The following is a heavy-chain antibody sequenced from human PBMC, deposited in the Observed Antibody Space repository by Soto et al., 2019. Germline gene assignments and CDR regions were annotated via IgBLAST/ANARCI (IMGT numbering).Heavy chain of an antibody. V-gene: IGHV1-69*13. CDR3: ARLRGGPYYFDY. Sequence: ASVKVSCKASGGTFSSYAISWVRQAPGQGLEWMGGIIPIFGTANYAQKFQGRVTITADESTSTAYMELSSLRSEDTAVYYCARLRGGPYYFDYWGQGTLVTVSS. D-gene: IGHD3-16*01. CDR2: IIPIFGTA. CDR1: GGTFSSYA. J-gene: IGHJ4*02.